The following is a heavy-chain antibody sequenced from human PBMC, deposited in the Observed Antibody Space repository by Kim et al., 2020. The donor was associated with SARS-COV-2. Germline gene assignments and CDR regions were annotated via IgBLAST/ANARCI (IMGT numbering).Heavy chain of an antibody. V-gene: IGHV5-10-1*01. CDR3: ARIPRAITMVRGSQGGMDV. D-gene: IGHD3-10*01. Sequence: GESLKISCKGSGYIFTNYWINWVRQMPGKGLEWMGRIDLFDSYTNSGPSFRRHVTLSADKPISTSYLQWSSLKASDTAMYYCARIPRAITMVRGSQGGMDVWGQGTTVTVSS. J-gene: IGHJ6*02. CDR2: IDLFDSYT. CDR1: GYIFTNYW.